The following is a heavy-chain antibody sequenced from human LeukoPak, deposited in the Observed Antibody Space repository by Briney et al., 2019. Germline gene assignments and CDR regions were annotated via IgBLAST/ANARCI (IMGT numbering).Heavy chain of an antibody. CDR1: GFTFSSYG. CDR3: AKDRLLWFGESPFQH. V-gene: IGHV3-30*18. CDR2: ISYDGSNK. Sequence: PGRSLRLSCAASGFTFSSYGMHWVRQAPGKGLEWVAVISYDGSNKYYADSVKGRFTISRDNSKNTLYLQMNSLRAEDTAVYYCAKDRLLWFGESPFQHWGQGTLVTVSS. D-gene: IGHD3-10*01. J-gene: IGHJ1*01.